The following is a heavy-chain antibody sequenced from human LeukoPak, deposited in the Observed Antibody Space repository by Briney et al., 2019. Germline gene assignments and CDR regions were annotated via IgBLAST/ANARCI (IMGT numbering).Heavy chain of an antibody. Sequence: SETLSLTCTVSGGSISSGSYYWSWIRQPAGKGLEWIGRIYTSGSTNYNPSLKSRVTMSVDTSKNQFSLKLSSVTAADTAVYYCARGAYYSGSGSYYPLDYWGQGTLVTVSS. J-gene: IGHJ4*02. CDR1: GGSISSGSYY. V-gene: IGHV4-61*02. CDR2: IYTSGST. CDR3: ARGAYYSGSGSYYPLDY. D-gene: IGHD3-10*01.